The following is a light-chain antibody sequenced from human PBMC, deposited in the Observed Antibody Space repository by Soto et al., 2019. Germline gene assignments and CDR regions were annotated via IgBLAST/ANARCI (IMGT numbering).Light chain of an antibody. V-gene: IGKV1-39*01. CDR1: QSISSY. CDR3: QQSFSSPPWT. J-gene: IGKJ1*01. Sequence: DIQMTQSPSSLSAYVGDRVTITCRASQSISSYLNWYQQKPGKAPKLLIYAASSLHSGVPSRFSGSGSGTDFTLTISSLQPEDFATYYCQQSFSSPPWTFGQGTKVDIK. CDR2: AAS.